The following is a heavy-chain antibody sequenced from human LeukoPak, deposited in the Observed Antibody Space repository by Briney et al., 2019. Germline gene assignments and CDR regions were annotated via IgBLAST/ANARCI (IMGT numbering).Heavy chain of an antibody. CDR2: IYYSGST. Sequence: SETLSLTCTVSGGSISSSSYYWSWIRQPPGKGLEWIGYIYYSGSTYYNPSLKSRVTISVDTSKNQFSLKLSSVTAADTAVYYCARDHGYSYGYHYWGQGTLVTVSS. CDR1: GGSISSSSYY. CDR3: ARDHGYSYGYHY. D-gene: IGHD5-18*01. V-gene: IGHV4-30-4*01. J-gene: IGHJ4*02.